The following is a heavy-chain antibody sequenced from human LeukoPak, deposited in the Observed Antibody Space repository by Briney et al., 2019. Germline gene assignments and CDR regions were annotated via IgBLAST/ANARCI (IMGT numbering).Heavy chain of an antibody. Sequence: GGCLRLSCAASGFTFSSYSMNWVRQAPGKGLEWISYISSASNTIYYADSVKGRFTISRDNAKNSVYLQMNSLRAEDTAMYYCARDGWFGDYNWFDPWGQGTLVTVSS. CDR2: ISSASNTI. J-gene: IGHJ5*02. D-gene: IGHD3-10*01. CDR3: ARDGWFGDYNWFDP. V-gene: IGHV3-48*01. CDR1: GFTFSSYS.